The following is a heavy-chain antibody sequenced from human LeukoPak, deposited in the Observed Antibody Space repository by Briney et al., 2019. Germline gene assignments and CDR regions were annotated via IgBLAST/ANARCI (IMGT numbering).Heavy chain of an antibody. Sequence: PSETLSLTCAVYGGSFSGYYWSWIRQPPGKGLEWIGEINHSGSTNYNPSLKSRVTISVDTSKNQFSLKLSSVTAADTAVYYCARSYYYDSSFFDYWGQGTLVTVSS. CDR2: INHSGST. CDR1: GGSFSGYY. D-gene: IGHD3-22*01. V-gene: IGHV4-34*01. CDR3: ARSYYYDSSFFDY. J-gene: IGHJ4*02.